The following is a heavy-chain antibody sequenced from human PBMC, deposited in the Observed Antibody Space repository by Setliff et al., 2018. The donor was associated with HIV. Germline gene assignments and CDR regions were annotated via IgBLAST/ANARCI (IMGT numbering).Heavy chain of an antibody. D-gene: IGHD5-12*01. Sequence: SETLSLTCTVSGGSISTSNWWGWIRQTPGKGLEWIGYIYYSGSTNYNPSLKSRVTMSLDTSKNQFSLKLSSVTAADTAVYYCAAKSRIVTTTLNWFDPWGQGTLVTVSS. V-gene: IGHV4-28*01. CDR3: AAKSRIVTTTLNWFDP. J-gene: IGHJ5*02. CDR2: IYYSGST. CDR1: GGSISTSNW.